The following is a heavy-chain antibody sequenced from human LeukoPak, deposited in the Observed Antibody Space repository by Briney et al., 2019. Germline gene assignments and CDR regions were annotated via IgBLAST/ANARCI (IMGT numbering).Heavy chain of an antibody. D-gene: IGHD3-10*01. Sequence: SQTLSLTCTVSGGSIISGYYWSWIRQPPGKGLEWIGYIYYSGSTNYNPSLKSRVTISVDTSKNQFSLKLSSVTAADTAVYYCARYRGETRTYYFDYWGQGTLVTVSS. CDR3: ARYRGETRTYYFDY. CDR1: GGSIISGYY. CDR2: IYYSGST. J-gene: IGHJ4*02. V-gene: IGHV4-61*01.